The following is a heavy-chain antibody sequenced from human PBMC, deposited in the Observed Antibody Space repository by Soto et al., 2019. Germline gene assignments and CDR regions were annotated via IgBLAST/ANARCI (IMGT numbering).Heavy chain of an antibody. CDR2: IKQDGSEK. CDR1: GFSFGSYW. Sequence: PGGSLRLSCATSGFSFGSYWMSWVRQAPGKGLEWVANIKQDGSEKYYVDSVKGRFTISRDNAKNSLYLQMNSLRAEDTAVYYCAREDYYYDSSPKYGMDVWGQGTTVTVSS. V-gene: IGHV3-7*01. J-gene: IGHJ6*02. D-gene: IGHD3-22*01. CDR3: AREDYYYDSSPKYGMDV.